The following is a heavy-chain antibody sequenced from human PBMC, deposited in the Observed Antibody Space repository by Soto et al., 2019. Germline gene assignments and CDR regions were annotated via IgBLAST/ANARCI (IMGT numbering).Heavy chain of an antibody. J-gene: IGHJ4*02. CDR2: ISSSSSTI. V-gene: IGHV3-48*02. Sequence: GGSLRLSCAASGFTFSSYSMNWVRQAPGKGLEWVSYISSSSSTIYYADSVKGRFTISRDNAKNSLYLQMNSLRDEDTAVYYCAGRGYSYGYRWAGFDYWGQGTLVTVSS. CDR3: AGRGYSYGYRWAGFDY. D-gene: IGHD5-18*01. CDR1: GFTFSSYS.